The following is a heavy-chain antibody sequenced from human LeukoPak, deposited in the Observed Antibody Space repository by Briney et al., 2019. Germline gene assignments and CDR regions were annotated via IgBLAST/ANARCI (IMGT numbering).Heavy chain of an antibody. Sequence: GGSLRLSCAASGFTFSSYSMNWVRQAPGKGLEWVSYISSSSSTIYYADSVKGRFTISRDNAKNSLYLQMNSLRDEDTAVYYCARSFGYYYDSSGQFDYWGQGTLVIVSS. V-gene: IGHV3-48*02. CDR2: ISSSSSTI. J-gene: IGHJ4*02. D-gene: IGHD3-22*01. CDR3: ARSFGYYYDSSGQFDY. CDR1: GFTFSSYS.